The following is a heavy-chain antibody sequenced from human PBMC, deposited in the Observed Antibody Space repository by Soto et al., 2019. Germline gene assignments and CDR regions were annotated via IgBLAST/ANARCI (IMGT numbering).Heavy chain of an antibody. D-gene: IGHD3-10*01. Sequence: ERQLVESGGGLVQSGGSLKLSCAASGFTLSGSDIHWVRQASGKRLEWVGRIRTKSNNFATSYAESVRGRFTISRDDSDKTASLQMSSLKTEDTAIYYCSRHQEGRGMVFYGLDVCGQGTTVTVSS. CDR3: SRHQEGRGMVFYGLDV. V-gene: IGHV3-73*02. J-gene: IGHJ6*02. CDR2: IRTKSNNFAT. CDR1: GFTLSGSD.